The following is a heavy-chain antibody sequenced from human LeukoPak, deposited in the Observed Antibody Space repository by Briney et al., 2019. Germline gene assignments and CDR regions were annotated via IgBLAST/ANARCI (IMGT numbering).Heavy chain of an antibody. CDR2: INPTGGST. V-gene: IGHV1-46*01. D-gene: IGHD6-6*01. J-gene: IGHJ4*02. Sequence: ASVEGSCKASGYTLSSYGISRGRQGPGPGVGWMGIINPTGGSTTYAQKFQGRVTMTRDTSTSTVYMELSSLRSDDTAVYNCARTAARRFDYWGQGTLVTVSS. CDR3: ARTAARRFDY. CDR1: GYTLSSYG.